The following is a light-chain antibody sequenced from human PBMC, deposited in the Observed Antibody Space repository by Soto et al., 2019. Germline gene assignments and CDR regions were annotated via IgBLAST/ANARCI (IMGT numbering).Light chain of an antibody. V-gene: IGLV2-11*01. CDR2: DVT. Sequence: QSALTQPRSVSGSPGQSVTISCTGTSSDVGGYNLVSWYQQYPGRAPKRLIYDVTKRPSGVPDRFSGSKSGNTASLTISGLQAEDGADYYCCSYAGSYTLGVFGGGTKLTVL. CDR3: CSYAGSYTLGV. CDR1: SSDVGGYNL. J-gene: IGLJ3*02.